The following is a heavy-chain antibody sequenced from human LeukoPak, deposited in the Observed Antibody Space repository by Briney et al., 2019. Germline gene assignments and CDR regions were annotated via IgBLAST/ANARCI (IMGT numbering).Heavy chain of an antibody. J-gene: IGHJ5*02. CDR1: GGSFSGYY. V-gene: IGHV4-34*01. Sequence: SETLSLTCAVYGGSFSGYYWSWIRQPPGKGLEWIGEINHSGSTNYNPSLKGRVTISVDTSKNQFSLKLSSVTAADTAVYYCARGIAVAGDLNWFDPWGQGTLVTVSS. CDR2: INHSGST. D-gene: IGHD6-19*01. CDR3: ARGIAVAGDLNWFDP.